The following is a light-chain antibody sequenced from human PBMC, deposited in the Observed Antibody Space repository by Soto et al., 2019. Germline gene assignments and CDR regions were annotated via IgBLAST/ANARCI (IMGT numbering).Light chain of an antibody. Sequence: DIQMTQSPSPLSSSVGDRVTITCRASQGISSRLAWYQQKPGEAPKLLIYAASNLQSGVPSRFSGSGSGTDFTLTISSLQPEDFATYCCQQYDTYPITFGQGTRLEIK. CDR1: QGISSR. V-gene: IGKV1D-16*01. CDR3: QQYDTYPIT. J-gene: IGKJ5*01. CDR2: AAS.